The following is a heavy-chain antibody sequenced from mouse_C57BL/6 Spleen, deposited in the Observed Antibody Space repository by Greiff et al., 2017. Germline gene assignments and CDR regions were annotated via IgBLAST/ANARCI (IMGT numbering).Heavy chain of an antibody. CDR1: GFTFSSYA. J-gene: IGHJ4*01. Sequence: DVMLVESGGGLVKPGGSLKLSCAASGFTFSSYAMSWVRQTPEKRLEWVATISDGGSYTYYPDNVKGRFTISRDKAKNNLYLQMSHLKSEDTAMYYCAREGIYYDYDVWAMDYWGQGTSVTVSS. D-gene: IGHD2-4*01. V-gene: IGHV5-4*01. CDR3: AREGIYYDYDVWAMDY. CDR2: ISDGGSYT.